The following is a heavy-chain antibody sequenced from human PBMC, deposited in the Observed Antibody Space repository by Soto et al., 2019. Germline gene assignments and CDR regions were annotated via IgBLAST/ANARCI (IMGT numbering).Heavy chain of an antibody. CDR3: ARVGWLRCLSIPFVW. V-gene: IGHV4-34*01. D-gene: IGHD3-16*01. CDR1: GGSFSGYY. CDR2: INHSGST. J-gene: IGHJ4*02. Sequence: QVQLQQWGAGLLKPSETRSLTCAVYGGSFSGYYWSWIRQPPGKGLEWMWEINHSGSTNYNPSHMSRDTIPVDPCKNHYSLKMNCVTDAGTAVYYCARVGWLRCLSIPFVWWGKGTLVAVSS.